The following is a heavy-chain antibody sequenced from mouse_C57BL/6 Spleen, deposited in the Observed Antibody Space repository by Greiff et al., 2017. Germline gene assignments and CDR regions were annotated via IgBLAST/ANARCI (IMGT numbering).Heavy chain of an antibody. Sequence: EVQLQESGPGLVKPSQSLSLTCSVTGYSITSGYYWNWIRQFPGNKLEWMGYISYDGSNNYNPSLKNRNSITRDTSKNQFFLKLNSVTTEDTATDYCARETGYYAMDYWGQGTSVTVSS. CDR3: ARETGYYAMDY. V-gene: IGHV3-6*01. J-gene: IGHJ4*01. CDR2: ISYDGSN. CDR1: GYSITSGYY.